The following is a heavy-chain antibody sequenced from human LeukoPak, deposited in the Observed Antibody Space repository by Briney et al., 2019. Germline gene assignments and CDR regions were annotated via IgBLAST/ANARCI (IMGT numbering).Heavy chain of an antibody. D-gene: IGHD3-22*01. Sequence: GGSLRLSCAVTGFTFSTYRMHWVRQAPGKGLVWFSRINSDGSNTRYADSVKGRFTISRDNAKNTLYLQMTSLRAEDTAVYYCARSSGFYSYDAFDIWGQGTMVTVSS. CDR1: GFTFSTYR. J-gene: IGHJ3*02. CDR3: ARSSGFYSYDAFDI. CDR2: INSDGSNT. V-gene: IGHV3-74*01.